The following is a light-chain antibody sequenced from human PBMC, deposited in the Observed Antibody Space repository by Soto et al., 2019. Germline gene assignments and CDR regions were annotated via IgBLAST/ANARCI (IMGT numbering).Light chain of an antibody. Sequence: SALTQPRSVSGSPGQSVTISCTGTSSDVGGYGFVSWYQQHPGKAPKLMISDVSKRPSGVPDRFSGSKSGNTASLTISGLQAEDEADYYCCSYAGDLALFGGGTKVTV. V-gene: IGLV2-11*01. CDR3: CSYAGDLAL. J-gene: IGLJ2*01. CDR2: DVS. CDR1: SSDVGGYGF.